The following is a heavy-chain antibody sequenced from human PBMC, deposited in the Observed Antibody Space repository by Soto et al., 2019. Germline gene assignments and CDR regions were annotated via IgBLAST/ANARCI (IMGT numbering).Heavy chain of an antibody. D-gene: IGHD6-6*01. V-gene: IGHV1-69*13. CDR1: VGAFSSYA. CDR3: ASQCKYSSSCNYYYYGMDV. CDR2: IIPIFGTA. Sequence: GASVTVSCQASVGAFSSYAISWVRQAPGQGLEWMGGIIPIFGTANYAQKFQGRVTITADESTSTAYMQLSSLISEDTAVYYCASQCKYSSSCNYYYYGMDVWGQGTTVTVSS. J-gene: IGHJ6*02.